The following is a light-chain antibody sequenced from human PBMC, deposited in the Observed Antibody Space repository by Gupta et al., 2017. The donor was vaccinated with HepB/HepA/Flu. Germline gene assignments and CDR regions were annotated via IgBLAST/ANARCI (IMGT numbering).Light chain of an antibody. CDR3: SSYTSSSTLV. Sequence: QSALTQPAPVSGSPGQSITISCTGPSSDVGGYNYVSWYQQHPGKAPKLMIYDVSNRPSGVSNRFSGSKSGNTASLTISGLQAEDEADYYCSSYTSSSTLVFGGGTKLTVL. CDR2: DVS. J-gene: IGLJ2*01. V-gene: IGLV2-14*03. CDR1: SSDVGGYNY.